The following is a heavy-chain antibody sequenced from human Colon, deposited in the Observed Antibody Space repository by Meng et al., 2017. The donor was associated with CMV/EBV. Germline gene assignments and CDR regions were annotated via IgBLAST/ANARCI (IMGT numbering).Heavy chain of an antibody. Sequence: ASVKVSCKASGYTFTDYYIHWVQQATGQGLEWMGWINTNTGGTNYAQKFQGRVTMSRDTSISIVHMELSRLRSDDTALLYCARGPSEIIAALAFDIWGQGTMVTVSS. V-gene: IGHV1-2*02. D-gene: IGHD6-13*01. CDR2: INTNTGGT. J-gene: IGHJ3*02. CDR3: ARGPSEIIAALAFDI. CDR1: GYTFTDYY.